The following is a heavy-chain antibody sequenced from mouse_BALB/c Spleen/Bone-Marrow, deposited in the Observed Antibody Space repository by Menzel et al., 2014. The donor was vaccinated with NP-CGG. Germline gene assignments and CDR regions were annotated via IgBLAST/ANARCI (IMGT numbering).Heavy chain of an antibody. CDR3: ARSLYPRAMDY. Sequence: EVNVVESGGGLVQPGGSLRLSCATSGFTFTDCYMSWVRQPPGKALEWLGFIRNKANAYTTEYSASVKGRFTISRDNSQSILYLQMNILRAEDSATYYCARSLYPRAMDYWGQGTSVTVSS. J-gene: IGHJ4*01. CDR2: IRNKANAYTT. V-gene: IGHV7-3*02. D-gene: IGHD2-1*01. CDR1: GFTFTDCY.